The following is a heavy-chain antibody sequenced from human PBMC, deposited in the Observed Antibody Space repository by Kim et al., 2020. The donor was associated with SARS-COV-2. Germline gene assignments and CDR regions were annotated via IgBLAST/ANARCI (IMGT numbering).Heavy chain of an antibody. J-gene: IGHJ6*03. CDR2: IYYMGST. CDR1: GGSISTYY. D-gene: IGHD2-21*01. V-gene: IGHV4-59*03. Sequence: SETLSLTCSVSGGSISTYYWSWIRQPPGKGLEWIGYIYYMGSTNYNPSLKSRVTMSVDTSNNQFSLKLSSVTAADTAVYFCARLADCGGDCYPMPNYYSSTYMDVWGKGTTVIVSS. CDR3: ARLADCGGDCYPMPNYYSSTYMDV.